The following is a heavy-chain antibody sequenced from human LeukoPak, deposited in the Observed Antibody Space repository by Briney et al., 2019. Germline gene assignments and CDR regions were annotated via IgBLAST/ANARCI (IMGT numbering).Heavy chain of an antibody. J-gene: IGHJ4*02. V-gene: IGHV1-2*02. CDR2: INPNSGGT. D-gene: IGHD2-21*01. CDR1: GYTFTGYY. Sequence: EASVKVSCTASGYTFTGYYMHWVRQAPGQGLEWMGWINPNSGGTNYAQTFQGRVTMTRDTSIGTAYMELSRLRSDDTAVYYCARDILDGVLGYWGQGTLVTVSS. CDR3: ARDILDGVLGY.